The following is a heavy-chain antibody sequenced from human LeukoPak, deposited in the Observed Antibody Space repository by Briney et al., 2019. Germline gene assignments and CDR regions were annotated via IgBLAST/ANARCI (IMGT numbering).Heavy chain of an antibody. Sequence: GGSLRLSCAASGFTFSSYGMHWVRQAPGKGLEWVAVIWYDGSNKYYADSVKGRFTISRDNSKNTLYLQMNSLRAEDTAVYYCAKDSGDGYNLSWFDYWGQGTLVTVSS. D-gene: IGHD5-12*01. V-gene: IGHV3-30*02. J-gene: IGHJ4*02. CDR1: GFTFSSYG. CDR3: AKDSGDGYNLSWFDY. CDR2: IWYDGSNK.